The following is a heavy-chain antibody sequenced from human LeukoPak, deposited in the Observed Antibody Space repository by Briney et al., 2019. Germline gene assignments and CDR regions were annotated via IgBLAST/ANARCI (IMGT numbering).Heavy chain of an antibody. Sequence: GASVKVSCKASGYTFTGYYMHWVRQAPGQGLEWMGWINPNSGGTDYAQKFQGRVTMTRDTSISTAYMELSRLRSDDTAVHYCARDGLEATGMDVWGQGTTVTVSS. CDR3: ARDGLEATGMDV. D-gene: IGHD1-1*01. V-gene: IGHV1-2*02. CDR1: GYTFTGYY. J-gene: IGHJ6*02. CDR2: INPNSGGT.